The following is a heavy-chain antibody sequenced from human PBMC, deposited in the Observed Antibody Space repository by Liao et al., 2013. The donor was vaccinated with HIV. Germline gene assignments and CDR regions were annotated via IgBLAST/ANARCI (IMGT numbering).Heavy chain of an antibody. CDR2: INHSGST. D-gene: IGHD7-27*01. J-gene: IGHJ5*02. V-gene: IGHV4-34*02. CDR3: VRDLGDWGPDNRWFDP. CDR1: GGSFNEYY. Sequence: QVQLQQWGAGLVKPSETLSLTCAVYGGSFNEYYWSWVRQPPGKGLEWIGEINHSGSTNYNPSLKSRVTIALDTSKNQFSLKLSSVTAADTAVYYCVRDLGDWGPDNRWFDPWGQGTLVTVSS.